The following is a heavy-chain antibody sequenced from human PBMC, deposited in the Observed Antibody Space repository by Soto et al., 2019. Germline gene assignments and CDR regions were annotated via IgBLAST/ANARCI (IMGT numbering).Heavy chain of an antibody. V-gene: IGHV4-31*11. CDR1: GGSISSGGYS. J-gene: IGHJ6*02. Sequence: SETLSLTCAVSGGSISSGGYSWSWIRQQPGKGLEWIGYIYHSGSTYYNPSLKSRVTISVDTSKDQFSLKLSSVTAADTAVYYCAVSRDGYSMDVWGQGTTVTVSS. D-gene: IGHD2-2*01. CDR2: IYHSGST. CDR3: AVSRDGYSMDV.